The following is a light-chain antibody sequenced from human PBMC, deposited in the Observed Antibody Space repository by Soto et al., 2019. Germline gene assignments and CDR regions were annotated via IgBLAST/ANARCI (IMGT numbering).Light chain of an antibody. CDR1: SSDIGDYNF. Sequence: QSALTQPPSASGSPGQSVTVSCTGSSSDIGDYNFVPWYQQHPGKAPKLIIYEVKKWPSGVPDRFSASKSGNTASLTVSGLQAEDEADYYCSSYAGNNNFVFGSGTKVTVL. V-gene: IGLV2-8*01. CDR3: SSYAGNNNFV. CDR2: EVK. J-gene: IGLJ1*01.